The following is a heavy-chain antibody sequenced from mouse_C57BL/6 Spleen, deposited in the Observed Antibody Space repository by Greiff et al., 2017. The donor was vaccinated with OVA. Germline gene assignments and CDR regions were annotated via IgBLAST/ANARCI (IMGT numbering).Heavy chain of an antibody. V-gene: IGHV5-17*01. CDR3: ARGSIYYYGSSFDY. D-gene: IGHD1-1*01. CDR1: GFTFSDYG. CDR2: ISSGSSTI. Sequence: EVKLVESGGGLVKPGGSLKLSCAASGFTFSDYGMHWVRQAPEKGLEWVAYISSGSSTIYYADTVKGRFTISRDNAKNTLFLQMTSLRSEDTAMYYCARGSIYYYGSSFDYWGQGTTLTVSS. J-gene: IGHJ2*01.